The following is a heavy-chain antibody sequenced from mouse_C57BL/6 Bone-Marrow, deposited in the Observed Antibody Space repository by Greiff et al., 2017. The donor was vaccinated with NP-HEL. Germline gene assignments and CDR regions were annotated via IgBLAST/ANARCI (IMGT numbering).Heavy chain of an antibody. J-gene: IGHJ4*01. Sequence: EVQVVESGGGLVKPGGSLKLSCAASGFTFSDYGMHWVRQAPEKGLEWVAYISSGSSTIYYADTVKGRFTISRDNAKNTLFLQMTSLRSEDTAMYYCARRGDYDERGYAMDYWGQGTSVTVSS. V-gene: IGHV5-17*01. CDR3: ARRGDYDERGYAMDY. D-gene: IGHD2-4*01. CDR1: GFTFSDYG. CDR2: ISSGSSTI.